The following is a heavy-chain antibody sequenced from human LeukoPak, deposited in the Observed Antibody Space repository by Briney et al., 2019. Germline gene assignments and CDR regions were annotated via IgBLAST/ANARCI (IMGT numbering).Heavy chain of an antibody. CDR3: TRGAGWLIDY. CDR2: IYHSGST. J-gene: IGHJ4*02. CDR1: GYSISSGYY. D-gene: IGHD3-16*01. Sequence: PSETLSLTCTVSGYSISSGYYWGWIRQPPGKGLEWIGSIYHSGSTYYNPSLKSRVTISVDKSKNQFSLKLSSVTAADTAVYYCTRGAGWLIDYWGQGILVTVSS. V-gene: IGHV4-38-2*02.